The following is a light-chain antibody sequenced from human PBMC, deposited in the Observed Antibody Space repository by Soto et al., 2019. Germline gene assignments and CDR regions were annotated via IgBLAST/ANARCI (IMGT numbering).Light chain of an antibody. CDR3: QKYNSAPWT. J-gene: IGKJ1*01. Sequence: DIQMTQSPSSLSASVGDRATITCRASQGIAKSLAWYQQKPWKAPQLLIYSASTLQSAVPARFSGSGSGTDFTLTISSLQPEDVATYYWQKYNSAPWTFGQGTKVEIK. V-gene: IGKV1-27*01. CDR2: SAS. CDR1: QGIAKS.